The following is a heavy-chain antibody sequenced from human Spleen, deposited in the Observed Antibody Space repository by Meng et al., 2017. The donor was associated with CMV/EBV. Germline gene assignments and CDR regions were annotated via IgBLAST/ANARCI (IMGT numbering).Heavy chain of an antibody. CDR1: GFAFTNYA. Sequence: SGFAFTNYAMSWVRQAPGKGLEWVSSISGSGGNTYYADSVKGRFTISRDNSKNTLYLLMNSLGAEDTALYYCTKDVQGSTSWYGIDFWGQGTLVTVSS. CDR2: ISGSGGNT. D-gene: IGHD6-13*01. CDR3: TKDVQGSTSWYGIDF. V-gene: IGHV3-23*01. J-gene: IGHJ4*02.